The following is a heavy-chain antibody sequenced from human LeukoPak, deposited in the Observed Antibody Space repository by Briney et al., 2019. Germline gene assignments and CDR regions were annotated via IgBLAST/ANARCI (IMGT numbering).Heavy chain of an antibody. V-gene: IGHV3-23*01. Sequence: GGSLRLFCTASAFAFSNHAMSWVRQAPGKGLEWVSSISISGGTTYYADSVKGRFTISRENSKSTLYLQMNNLRADDTAVYYCANEIRPNDYWGQGTLVTVSS. D-gene: IGHD4-17*01. J-gene: IGHJ4*02. CDR1: AFAFSNHA. CDR3: ANEIRPNDY. CDR2: ISISGGTT.